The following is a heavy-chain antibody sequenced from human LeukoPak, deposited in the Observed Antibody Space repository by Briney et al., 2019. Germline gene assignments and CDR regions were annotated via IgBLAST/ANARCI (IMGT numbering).Heavy chain of an antibody. CDR2: IKQDGSEK. D-gene: IGHD5-24*01. CDR1: GFTFSSYW. Sequence: GGSLRLSCAASGFTFSSYWMSWVRQAPGKGLEWVANIKQDGSEKYYVDSVKGRFTISRDNAKNSLYLQMNSLRAEDTAVYYCAREADDGVYYFDYWGQGTLVNVSS. J-gene: IGHJ4*02. V-gene: IGHV3-7*01. CDR3: AREADDGVYYFDY.